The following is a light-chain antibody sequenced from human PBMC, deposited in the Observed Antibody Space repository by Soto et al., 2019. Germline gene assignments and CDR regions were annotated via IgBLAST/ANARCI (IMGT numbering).Light chain of an antibody. V-gene: IGKV1-5*01. Sequence: DIQMTQSPSTLSASVGDRVTITCRASQSISSWLAWYQQKPGKAPKLLIYDASSLESGVPSSFSGSGSGTEFTLTISSLQPDDFATYYCQQYNSYSETFGQGTKVEI. CDR1: QSISSW. J-gene: IGKJ1*01. CDR3: QQYNSYSET. CDR2: DAS.